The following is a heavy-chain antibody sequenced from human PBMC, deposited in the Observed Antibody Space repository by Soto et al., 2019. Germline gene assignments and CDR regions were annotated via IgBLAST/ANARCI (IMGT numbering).Heavy chain of an antibody. Sequence: QVQLVQSGAEVKQPGASVKVSCRASGYTFTNYDISWVRQATGQGLEWMGWMNPDSANTGYTQKFQGRVTMTRDTAINSVSREKPSMTSEDTAAYYCAKAIPDQLLSDYWGKGTLVTVSS. CDR1: GYTFTNYD. J-gene: IGHJ4*02. CDR3: AKAIPDQLLSDY. CDR2: MNPDSANT. V-gene: IGHV1-8*01. D-gene: IGHD2-2*01.